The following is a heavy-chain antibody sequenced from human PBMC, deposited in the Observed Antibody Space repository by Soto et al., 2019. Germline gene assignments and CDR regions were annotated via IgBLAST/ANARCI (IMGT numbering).Heavy chain of an antibody. Sequence: EVQLVESGGGLIQPGGSLRLSGAASGFTVSNNYMRLVRQAPGKGLEWVSLIYSGGNTHYADSVKGRFTISRDDSKNTLYLQMNSLRVEDTAVYYCARDPPGIAASGAGGWGQGTLVTVSS. CDR2: IYSGGNT. J-gene: IGHJ4*02. CDR1: GFTVSNNY. V-gene: IGHV3-53*01. CDR3: ARDPPGIAASGAGG. D-gene: IGHD6-13*01.